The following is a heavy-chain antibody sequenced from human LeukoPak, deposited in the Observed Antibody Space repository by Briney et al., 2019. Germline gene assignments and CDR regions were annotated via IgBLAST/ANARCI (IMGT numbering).Heavy chain of an antibody. CDR3: ARWKIVVVVAATYNWFDP. Sequence: GRSLRLSCAASGFTFSSCAMHWVRQAPGKGLEWVAVISYDGSNKYYADSVKGRFTISRDNSKNTLYLQMNSLRAEDTAVYYCARWKIVVVVAATYNWFDPWGQGTLVTVSS. J-gene: IGHJ5*02. CDR2: ISYDGSNK. D-gene: IGHD2-15*01. CDR1: GFTFSSCA. V-gene: IGHV3-30*04.